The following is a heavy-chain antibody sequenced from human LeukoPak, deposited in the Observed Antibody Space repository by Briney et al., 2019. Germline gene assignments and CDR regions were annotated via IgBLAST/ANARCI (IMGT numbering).Heavy chain of an antibody. D-gene: IGHD5-18*01. CDR1: GGTFSDYA. V-gene: IGHV1-69*13. CDR3: ARGDTAMVLGY. CDR2: IIPIFGTA. Sequence: GASVKVSCKASGGTFSDYALNWVRQAPGQGLEWMGGIIPIFGTANYAQKFQGRVTITADESTSTAYMELSSLRSEDTAVYYCARGDTAMVLGYWGQGTLVTVSS. J-gene: IGHJ4*02.